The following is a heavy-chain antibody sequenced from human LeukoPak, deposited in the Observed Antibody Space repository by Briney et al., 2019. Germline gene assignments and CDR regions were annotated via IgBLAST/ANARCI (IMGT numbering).Heavy chain of an antibody. Sequence: ASVKVSCKASGYTFTSYGFIWVRQAPGQGLEWMGWISAYNGNTNYAQKLQGRVTMTTDTSTSTAYMELRSLRSDDTAVYYCASLDSSGYYQGFDIWGQGTTVTVSS. CDR2: ISAYNGNT. CDR1: GYTFTSYG. V-gene: IGHV1-18*01. CDR3: ASLDSSGYYQGFDI. D-gene: IGHD3-22*01. J-gene: IGHJ3*02.